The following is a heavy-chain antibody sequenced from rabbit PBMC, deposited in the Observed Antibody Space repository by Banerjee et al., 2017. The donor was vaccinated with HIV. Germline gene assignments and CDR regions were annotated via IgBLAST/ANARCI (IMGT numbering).Heavy chain of an antibody. CDR1: GFSFTDKDV. D-gene: IGHD1-1*01. Sequence: GGDLVKPGASLTLTCKASGFSFTDKDVMCWVRQAPGKGLEWIGCINTITGKAVYATWAKGRFTISRASSTTVFLQMTSLTAADTATYFCARDLPDIIGWNFGFWGQGTLVTVS. J-gene: IGHJ3*01. V-gene: IGHV1S40*01. CDR3: ARDLPDIIGWNFGF. CDR2: INTITGKA.